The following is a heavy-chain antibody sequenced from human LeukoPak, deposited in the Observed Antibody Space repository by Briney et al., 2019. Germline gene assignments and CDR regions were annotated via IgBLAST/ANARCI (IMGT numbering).Heavy chain of an antibody. J-gene: IGHJ4*02. CDR2: INHSGST. CDR1: GGSISSSNW. Sequence: SETMSLTCAVSGGSISSSNWWSWVRQPPGKGLEWIGEINHSGSTNYNPSLKSRVTISVDTSKNQFSLKLNSVTAADTAVYYSASLRGASYYYDSSGYLGYWGQGTLVTVSS. CDR3: ASLRGASYYYDSSGYLGY. V-gene: IGHV4-4*02. D-gene: IGHD3-22*01.